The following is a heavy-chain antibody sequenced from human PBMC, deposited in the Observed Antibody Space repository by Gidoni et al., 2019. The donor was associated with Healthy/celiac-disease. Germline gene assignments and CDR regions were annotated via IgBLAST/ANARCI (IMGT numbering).Heavy chain of an antibody. D-gene: IGHD3-22*01. V-gene: IGHV1-3*01. CDR2: INAGNGNT. CDR1: GYTFTSYA. Sequence: QVQLVQSGAEVKKPGASVKVSCKASGYTFTSYAMHWVRQAPGQRLEWMGWINAGNGNTKYSQKFQGRVTITRDTSASTAYMELSSLRSEDTAVYYCARSEITMIYFGHAFDIWGQGTMVTVSS. J-gene: IGHJ3*02. CDR3: ARSEITMIYFGHAFDI.